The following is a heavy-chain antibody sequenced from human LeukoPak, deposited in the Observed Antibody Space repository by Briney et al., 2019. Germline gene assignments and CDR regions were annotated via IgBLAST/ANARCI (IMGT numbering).Heavy chain of an antibody. J-gene: IGHJ4*02. D-gene: IGHD6-19*01. CDR2: ISWNSGSI. CDR3: AKASSGWYYFDY. Sequence: GRSLRLSCAASGFTFDDYAMHWVRQAPGKGLELVSGISWNSGSIGYADSVKGRFTISRDNAKNSLYLQMNSLRAEDTALYYCAKASSGWYYFDYWGQGTLVTVSS. V-gene: IGHV3-9*01. CDR1: GFTFDDYA.